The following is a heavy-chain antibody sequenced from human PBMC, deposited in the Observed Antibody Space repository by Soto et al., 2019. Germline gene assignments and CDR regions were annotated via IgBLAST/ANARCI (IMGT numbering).Heavy chain of an antibody. CDR3: ARAGTAFGFDAFDI. J-gene: IGHJ3*02. V-gene: IGHV3-48*02. Sequence: PGGSLRLSCAASGFTFSSYSMNWVRQAPGKGLEWVSYISSSSSTIYYADSVKGRFTISRDNAKNSLYLQMSSLRDEDTAVYYCARAGTAFGFDAFDIWGQGTMVTVSS. CDR2: ISSSSSTI. CDR1: GFTFSSYS. D-gene: IGHD3-16*01.